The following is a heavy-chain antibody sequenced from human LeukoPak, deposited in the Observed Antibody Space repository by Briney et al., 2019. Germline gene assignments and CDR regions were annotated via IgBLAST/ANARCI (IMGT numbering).Heavy chain of an antibody. J-gene: IGHJ6*03. CDR3: AKGGGYEAQYYYYYLDV. Sequence: GGSLRLSCAASGFTVGDNYMSWVRQAPGKGLEWVAFIRYDGSNKYYADSVKGRFTISRDNSKNTPYLQMKSLRAEDTAVYYCAKGGGYEAQYYYYYLDVWGKGTTVTISS. CDR1: GFTVGDNY. V-gene: IGHV3-30*02. D-gene: IGHD5-12*01. CDR2: IRYDGSNK.